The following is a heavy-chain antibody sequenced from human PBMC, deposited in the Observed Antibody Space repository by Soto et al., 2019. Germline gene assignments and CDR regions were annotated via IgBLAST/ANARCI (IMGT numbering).Heavy chain of an antibody. CDR3: ATNYGSGSTHFDH. V-gene: IGHV1-69*02. CDR2: FIPMVAMS. D-gene: IGHD3-10*01. CDR1: GGTFSSYT. Sequence: QVLLVQSGAEVKKPGSSVKVSCTASGGTFSSYTISWVRQAPGQGPEWMGRFIPMVAMSDYARRFQGRVTMTADTSTSTVYMQLHSLRSEDTAVYYCATNYGSGSTHFDHWGQGTLVTVSS. J-gene: IGHJ4*02.